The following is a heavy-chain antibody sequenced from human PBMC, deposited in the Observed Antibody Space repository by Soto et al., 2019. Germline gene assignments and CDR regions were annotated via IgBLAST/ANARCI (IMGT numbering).Heavy chain of an antibody. V-gene: IGHV3-33*01. CDR2: IRFDGSNI. CDR1: EIIFSGYG. Sequence: GGSLRLSCAVSEIIFSGYGMHWVRQAPGKGLEWVAVIRFDGSNIHYADSVKGRFTISRDNSKNTLYLQMDSLRAEDTAVYYCARDGVGGTVLFGYLDYWGQGAPVTGS. D-gene: IGHD1-26*01. J-gene: IGHJ4*02. CDR3: ARDGVGGTVLFGYLDY.